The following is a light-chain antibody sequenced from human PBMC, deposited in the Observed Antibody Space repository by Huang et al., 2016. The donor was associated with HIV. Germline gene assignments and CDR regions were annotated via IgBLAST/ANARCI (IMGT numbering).Light chain of an antibody. CDR3: QQYDSLPPWT. CDR2: DAS. J-gene: IGKJ1*01. CDR1: QDISNY. Sequence: SASVGDRVTITCQASQDISNYLNWYQQKVGKAPKLLTYDASTLETGVPSRFSGGGSGTDFTFTITSLQPEDIATYYCQQYDSLPPWTFGQGTKVEIK. V-gene: IGKV1-33*01.